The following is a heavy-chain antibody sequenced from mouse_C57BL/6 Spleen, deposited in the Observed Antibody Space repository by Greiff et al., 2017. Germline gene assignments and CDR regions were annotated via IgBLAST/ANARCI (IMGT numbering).Heavy chain of an antibody. CDR1: GFTFSSYA. D-gene: IGHD1-1*02. CDR2: ISDGGSYT. J-gene: IGHJ2*01. Sequence: EVQVVESGGGLVKPGGSLKLSCAASGFTFSSYAMSWVRQTPGKRLEWVATISDGGSYTYYPDNVKGRFTISRDNAKNNLYLQMSHLKSEDTAMYYCARDRGGPFDYWGHGTTLTVSS. V-gene: IGHV5-4*01. CDR3: ARDRGGPFDY.